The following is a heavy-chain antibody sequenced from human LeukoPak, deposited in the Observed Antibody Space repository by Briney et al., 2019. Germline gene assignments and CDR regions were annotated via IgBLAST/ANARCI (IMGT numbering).Heavy chain of an antibody. CDR2: IYYSGST. J-gene: IGHJ4*02. V-gene: IGHV4-59*01. D-gene: IGHD6-13*01. CDR3: ARGQQLVPELDY. Sequence: PSETLSLTCTVSGGSISSYYWSWIRQPPGKGLEWIGYIYYSGSTNYNPSLKSRVTISVDTSKNQFSLKLSSVTAADTAVYYCARGQQLVPELDYWGQGTLVTVSS. CDR1: GGSISSYY.